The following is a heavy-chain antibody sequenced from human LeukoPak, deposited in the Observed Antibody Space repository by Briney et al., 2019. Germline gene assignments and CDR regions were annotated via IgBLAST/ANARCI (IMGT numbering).Heavy chain of an antibody. CDR1: GFTFSNAW. D-gene: IGHD1-20*01. V-gene: IGHV3-15*07. J-gene: IGHJ4*02. CDR2: IRSNSDGGTI. CDR3: STLTSRGLSDS. Sequence: GGSLRLSCATSGFTFSNAWMNWVRQAPGKGLEWVGRIRSNSDGGTIDYAAPVKGRFTLSRDDSKTTLYLQMNSLQTEDTAVYYCSTLTSRGLSDSWGQGTLVTVSS.